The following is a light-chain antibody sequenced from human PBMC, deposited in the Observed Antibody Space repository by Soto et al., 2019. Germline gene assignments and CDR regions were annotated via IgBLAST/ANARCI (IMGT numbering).Light chain of an antibody. CDR2: GAS. J-gene: IGKJ1*01. V-gene: IGKV3-15*01. CDR3: QKYGNFWT. Sequence: EIVMTQSPATLSVSPGERASLSCRASQSVSSNLAWYQYTPGQAPRLLIYGASTRATGIPARFSGSGSGTDFSLTIRRLEPDDFAVYYCQKYGNFWTFGQGTKVDIK. CDR1: QSVSSN.